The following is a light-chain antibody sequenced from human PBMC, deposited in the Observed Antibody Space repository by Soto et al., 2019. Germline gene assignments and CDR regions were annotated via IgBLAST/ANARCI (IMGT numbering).Light chain of an antibody. V-gene: IGLV1-40*01. CDR1: SSNIGAGYD. J-gene: IGLJ2*01. CDR2: GNS. Sequence: QSVLTQPPSVSGAPGQRVTISCTGSSSNIGAGYDVHWYQQLPGTAPKLLIYGNSNRPSGFPDRFSGSKSGTSASLAITGLQAEDEADYYCQSYDSSLSAVFGGGTKLTVL. CDR3: QSYDSSLSAV.